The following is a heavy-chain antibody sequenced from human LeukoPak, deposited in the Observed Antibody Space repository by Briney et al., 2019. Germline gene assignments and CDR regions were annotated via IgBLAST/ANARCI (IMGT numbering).Heavy chain of an antibody. J-gene: IGHJ4*02. D-gene: IGHD3-3*01. Sequence: GGSLRLSCAPSGFTFDDYAMHWDRQAPGKGLEWVSLISGDGGSTYYADSVKGRFTISRDNSKNSLYLQMNSLRTEDTALYYCAKEGTYYDFWSGYHPYYFDYWGQGTLVTVSS. V-gene: IGHV3-43*02. CDR2: ISGDGGST. CDR3: AKEGTYYDFWSGYHPYYFDY. CDR1: GFTFDDYA.